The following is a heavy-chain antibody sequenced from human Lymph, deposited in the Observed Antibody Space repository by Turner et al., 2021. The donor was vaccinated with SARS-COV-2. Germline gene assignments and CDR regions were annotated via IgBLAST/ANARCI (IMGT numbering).Heavy chain of an antibody. D-gene: IGHD3-10*01. CDR2: IYSGGST. CDR3: ARVLPFGDYFDY. Sequence: EVQLVESGGGLIQPGGSLRLSCAASVFTVSSNYMSWVRQAPGKGLEWVTVIYSGGSTYYADSVKGRFTISRDNSKNTLYLQMNSLRAEDTAVYYCARVLPFGDYFDYWGQGTLVTVSS. J-gene: IGHJ4*02. V-gene: IGHV3-53*01. CDR1: VFTVSSNY.